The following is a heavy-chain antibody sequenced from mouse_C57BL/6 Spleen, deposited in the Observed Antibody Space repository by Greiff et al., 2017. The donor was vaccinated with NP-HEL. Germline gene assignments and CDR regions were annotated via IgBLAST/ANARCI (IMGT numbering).Heavy chain of an antibody. D-gene: IGHD2-2*01. CDR2: IYPGDGDT. CDR1: GYAFSSSW. V-gene: IGHV1-82*01. Sequence: QVQLKQSGPELVKPGASVKISCKASGYAFSSSWMNWVKQRPGKGLEWIGRIYPGDGDTNYNGKFKGKATLTADKSSSTAYMQLSSLTSEDSAVYFCADMVTTTGFAYWGQGTLVTVSA. J-gene: IGHJ3*01. CDR3: ADMVTTTGFAY.